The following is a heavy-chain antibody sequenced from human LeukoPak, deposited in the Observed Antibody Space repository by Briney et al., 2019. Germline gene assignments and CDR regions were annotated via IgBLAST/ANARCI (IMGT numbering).Heavy chain of an antibody. Sequence: SETLSLTCAVSGGSISSGTYSWNWIRQPPGMGLEWIGYIYHTGNTYYNPSLKSRVTISVDRSKNQFSLKLSSVTAADTAVYYCARDSGDYPYYFDYWGQGALVTVSS. CDR2: IYHTGNT. D-gene: IGHD3-10*01. CDR1: GGSISSGTYS. J-gene: IGHJ4*02. V-gene: IGHV4-30-2*01. CDR3: ARDSGDYPYYFDY.